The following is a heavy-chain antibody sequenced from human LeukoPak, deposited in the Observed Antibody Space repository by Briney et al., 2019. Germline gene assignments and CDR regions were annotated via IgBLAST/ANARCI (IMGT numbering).Heavy chain of an antibody. Sequence: PGGSLRLSCAASGFTFSSYAMSWVRQAPGKGLEWVSAISGSGGSTYYADSVKGRFTISRDNSKNTLYLQMNSLRAEDTAVYYCAKYPPTPIGYCSGGSCPATDYWGQGTLVTVSS. CDR1: GFTFSSYA. V-gene: IGHV3-23*01. D-gene: IGHD2-15*01. CDR3: AKYPPTPIGYCSGGSCPATDY. CDR2: ISGSGGST. J-gene: IGHJ4*02.